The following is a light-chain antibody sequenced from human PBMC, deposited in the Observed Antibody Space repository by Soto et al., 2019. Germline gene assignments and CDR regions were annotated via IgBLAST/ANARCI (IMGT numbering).Light chain of an antibody. CDR2: SSN. CDR1: SSNIGSNS. CDR3: AAWDDSPNGVV. V-gene: IGLV1-44*01. J-gene: IGLJ2*01. Sequence: QSVLTQPPSASGTPGQRVTISCSGSSSNIGSNSVNWYQQLPGTAPKLLMYSSNQRPSGVPDRFSGSKSGTSASLAISGLQSEDEADYYCAAWDDSPNGVVFGGGTKLTVL.